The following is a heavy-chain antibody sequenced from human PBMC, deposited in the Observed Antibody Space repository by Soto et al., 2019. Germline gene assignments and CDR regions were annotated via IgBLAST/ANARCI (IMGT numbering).Heavy chain of an antibody. CDR1: GFTFDDYA. CDR3: AKKASPGYFDY. CDR2: ISWNSGSI. J-gene: IGHJ4*02. D-gene: IGHD2-2*01. V-gene: IGHV3-9*01. Sequence: EVQLLESGGGLVQPGGSLRVSCAASGFTFDDYAMHWVRQAPGKGLEWVSGISWNSGSIGYADSVKGRFTISRDNAKNSLYLQMNSLRAEDTALYYCAKKASPGYFDYWGQGTLVTVSS.